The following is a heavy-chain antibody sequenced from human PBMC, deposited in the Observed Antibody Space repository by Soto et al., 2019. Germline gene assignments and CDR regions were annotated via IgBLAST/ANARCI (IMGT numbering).Heavy chain of an antibody. CDR1: GGSISSSSYY. V-gene: IGHV4-39*01. CDR3: ARQRENTYYYDSSGYYSIDY. Sequence: SETLSLTCTVSGGSISSSSYYWGWIRQPPGKGLEWIGSIYYSGSTYYNPSLKSRVTISVDTSKNQFSLKLGSVTAADTAVYYCARQRENTYYYDSSGYYSIDYWGQGTLVTVSS. D-gene: IGHD3-22*01. CDR2: IYYSGST. J-gene: IGHJ4*02.